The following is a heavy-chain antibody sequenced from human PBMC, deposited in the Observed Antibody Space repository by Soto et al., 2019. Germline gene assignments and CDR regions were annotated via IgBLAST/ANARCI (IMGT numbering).Heavy chain of an antibody. D-gene: IGHD3-10*01. CDR2: INHSGST. CDR3: ASINTVMANYYGMDV. Sequence: TLSLTCAVSGGSFSGYYWSWILQPPGKGLEWIGEINHSGSTNYNPSLKSRVTISVDTSKNQFSLKLSSVTAADTAVYYCASINTVMANYYGMDVWGQGTTVTVYS. CDR1: GGSFSGYY. J-gene: IGHJ6*02. V-gene: IGHV4-34*01.